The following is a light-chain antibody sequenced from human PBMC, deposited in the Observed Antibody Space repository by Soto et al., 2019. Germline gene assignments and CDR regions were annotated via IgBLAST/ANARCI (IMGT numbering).Light chain of an antibody. CDR1: SSDVGGYNY. V-gene: IGLV2-14*01. CDR3: TSYTSSITYV. CDR2: DVS. Sequence: QSALTQPASVSGSPGQSITISCTGTSSDVGGYNYVSWYQQHPGKAPKLMIYDVSNRPSGVSSRFSGSKSGNPASLTISGLQAEDEADYYCTSYTSSITYVFGTGTKLTVL. J-gene: IGLJ1*01.